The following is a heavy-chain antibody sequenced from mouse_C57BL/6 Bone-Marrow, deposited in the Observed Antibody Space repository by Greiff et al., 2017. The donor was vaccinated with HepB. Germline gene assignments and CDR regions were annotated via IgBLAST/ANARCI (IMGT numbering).Heavy chain of an antibody. Sequence: DVKLVESGGGLVQPGGSMKLSCVASGFTFSNYWMNWVRQSPEKGLEWVAQIRLKSDNYATHYAESVKGRFTISRDDSKSSVYLQMNNLRAEDTGIYYCTAGRYYYGSSLAYWGQGTLVTVSA. J-gene: IGHJ3*01. CDR2: IRLKSDNYAT. D-gene: IGHD1-1*01. CDR3: TAGRYYYGSSLAY. V-gene: IGHV6-3*01. CDR1: GFTFSNYW.